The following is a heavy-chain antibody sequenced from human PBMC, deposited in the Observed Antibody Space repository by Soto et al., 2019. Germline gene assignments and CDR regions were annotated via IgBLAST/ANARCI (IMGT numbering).Heavy chain of an antibody. CDR1: GGSISSGCYS. Sequence: PSETLSLTCAVSGGSISSGCYSWSWIRQPPGKGLEWIGYTYHSGSTYYKPSLKSRVTISVDRSKNQFSLKLSSVTAADTAVYYCARGYCSGGSCYLFDYWGQGTLVTVSS. D-gene: IGHD2-15*01. V-gene: IGHV4-30-2*01. CDR2: TYHSGST. J-gene: IGHJ4*02. CDR3: ARGYCSGGSCYLFDY.